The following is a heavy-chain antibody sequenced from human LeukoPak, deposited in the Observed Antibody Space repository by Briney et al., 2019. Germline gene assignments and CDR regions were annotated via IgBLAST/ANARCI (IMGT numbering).Heavy chain of an antibody. CDR2: IYHRGSA. Sequence: SETLSLTCTVSGSSISSYYWTWIRQPPGKGLEWIGYIYHRGSANYNPSLKGRVTISVDTSKNQFSLTLSSVTAADTAVYYCARAYSTTVKHWGQGTLVTVSS. CDR1: GSSISSYY. V-gene: IGHV4-59*01. J-gene: IGHJ4*02. CDR3: ARAYSTTVKH. D-gene: IGHD4-17*01.